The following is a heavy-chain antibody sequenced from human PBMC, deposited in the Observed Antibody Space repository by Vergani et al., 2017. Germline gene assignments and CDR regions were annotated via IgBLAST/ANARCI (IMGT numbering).Heavy chain of an antibody. CDR1: GGSFSGYY. D-gene: IGHD2-2*01. CDR3: ARHRSRYNWFDP. J-gene: IGHJ5*02. Sequence: QVQLQQWGAGLLKPSETLSLTCAVYGGSFSGYYWSWIRQPPGKGLEWIGEINHSGRTNYNPSLKSRVTISVDTSKNQFSLKLSSVTAADTAVYYCARHRSRYNWFDPWGQGTLVTVSS. CDR2: INHSGRT. V-gene: IGHV4-34*01.